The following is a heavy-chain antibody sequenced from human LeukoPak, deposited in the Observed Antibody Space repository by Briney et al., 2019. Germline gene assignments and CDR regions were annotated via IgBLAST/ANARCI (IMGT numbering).Heavy chain of an antibody. D-gene: IGHD5-12*01. V-gene: IGHV3-21*01. J-gene: IGHJ4*02. CDR3: ARGRGYSGYDCPDY. CDR2: ISSSSSYI. Sequence: PGGSLRLSCAASGFTFSSYSMNWVRQAPGKGLEWVSSISSSSSYIYYADSVKGRFTISRDNAKNSLYLQMNSLRAEDTAVYYCARGRGYSGYDCPDYWGQGTLVTVSS. CDR1: GFTFSSYS.